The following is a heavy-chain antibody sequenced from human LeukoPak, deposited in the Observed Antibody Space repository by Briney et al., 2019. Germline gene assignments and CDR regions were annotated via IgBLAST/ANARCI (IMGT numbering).Heavy chain of an antibody. D-gene: IGHD2-2*01. J-gene: IGHJ3*02. CDR2: IIPIFGTA. CDR1: GGTFSSYA. Sequence: SVKVSCKASGGTFSSYAISWVRQAPGRGLEWMGGIIPIFGTANYAQKFQGRVTITADESTSTAYMELSSLRSEDTAVYYCARVDKADCSSTSCPFDIWGQGTMVTVSS. V-gene: IGHV1-69*13. CDR3: ARVDKADCSSTSCPFDI.